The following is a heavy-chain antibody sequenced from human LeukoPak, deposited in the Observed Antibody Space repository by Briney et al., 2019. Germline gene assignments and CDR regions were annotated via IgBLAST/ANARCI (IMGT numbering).Heavy chain of an antibody. V-gene: IGHV3-23*01. D-gene: IGHD2-21*01. J-gene: IGHJ3*02. CDR3: ARESIDCGGDCYSDAFDI. CDR1: GFTFGDYY. Sequence: GGSLRLSCAASGFTFGDYYMTWIRQAPGKGLEWVSAISGSGGSTYYADSVKGRFTISRDNSKNSLYLQMNSLRAEDTAVYYCARESIDCGGDCYSDAFDIWGQGTMVTVSS. CDR2: ISGSGGST.